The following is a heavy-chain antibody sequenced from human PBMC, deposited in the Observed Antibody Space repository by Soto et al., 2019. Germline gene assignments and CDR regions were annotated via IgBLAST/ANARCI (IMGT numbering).Heavy chain of an antibody. Sequence: QVQLQESGPGLVKPSQTLSLTCTVSGGSISSGDYYWSWIRQPPGKGLEWIGYIYYSGSTYYNPSLQSRVTISVDTSKNQFSLKLSSVTAADTVVYYCARDKRITIFGVVIEGDPTDYYGMDVWGQGTTVTVSS. V-gene: IGHV4-30-4*01. CDR2: IYYSGST. J-gene: IGHJ6*02. CDR3: ARDKRITIFGVVIEGDPTDYYGMDV. D-gene: IGHD3-3*01. CDR1: GGSISSGDYY.